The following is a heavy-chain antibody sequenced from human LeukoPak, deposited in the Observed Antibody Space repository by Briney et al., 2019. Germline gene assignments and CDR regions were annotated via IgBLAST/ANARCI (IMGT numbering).Heavy chain of an antibody. CDR3: AKDPARTVTTRFDY. V-gene: IGHV3-9*01. D-gene: IGHD4-17*01. J-gene: IGHJ4*02. CDR1: GFTFDDYA. Sequence: GRSLRLSCAASGFTFDDYAMPWVRQAPGKGLEWVSGISWNSGSIGYADSVKGRFTISRDNAKNSLYLQMNSLRAEDTALYYCAKDPARTVTTRFDYWGQGTLVTVSS. CDR2: ISWNSGSI.